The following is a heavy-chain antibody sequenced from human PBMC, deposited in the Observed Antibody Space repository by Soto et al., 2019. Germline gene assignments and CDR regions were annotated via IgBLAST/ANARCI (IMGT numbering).Heavy chain of an antibody. V-gene: IGHV4-39*01. CDR1: GDSIISSAFH. CDR2: IFYLGSS. Sequence: SETLSLTCTVSGDSIISSAFHWGWVRQPPGKGLEWIGSIFYLGSSYYNPSLKSLVTMSVDTSKNQFSLRLRSVTAADTASYFCARHSLALRKNNWFDPWGQGIMVTVSS. J-gene: IGHJ5*02. D-gene: IGHD3-3*02. CDR3: ARHSLALRKNNWFDP.